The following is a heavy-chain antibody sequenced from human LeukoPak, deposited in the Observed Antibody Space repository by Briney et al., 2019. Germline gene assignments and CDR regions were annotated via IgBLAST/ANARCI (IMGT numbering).Heavy chain of an antibody. CDR2: ISHRGST. Sequence: PSETLSLTCAVYGESFNGYYWSWIRQPPGKGLEWIGEISHRGSTNYNPSLQSRVTISIDTSKNQFSLKLSSVTAADTAVYYCARGEYGNQRSNNWFDPWGQGTLVTVSS. J-gene: IGHJ5*02. D-gene: IGHD4-17*01. V-gene: IGHV4-34*01. CDR1: GESFNGYY. CDR3: ARGEYGNQRSNNWFDP.